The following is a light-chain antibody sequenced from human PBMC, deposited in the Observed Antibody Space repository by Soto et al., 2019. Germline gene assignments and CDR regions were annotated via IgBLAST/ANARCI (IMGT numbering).Light chain of an antibody. CDR1: QSISSW. J-gene: IGKJ5*01. V-gene: IGKV1-5*03. CDR2: KAS. Sequence: DIQMTQPPSTLSASVGDRVTTTCRASQSISSWLAWYQQKPGKAPKLLIYKASSLESGVPSRFSGSGSGTEFTLTISSLQPEDFATYYCQQLNSYPSITFGQGTRLEIK. CDR3: QQLNSYPSIT.